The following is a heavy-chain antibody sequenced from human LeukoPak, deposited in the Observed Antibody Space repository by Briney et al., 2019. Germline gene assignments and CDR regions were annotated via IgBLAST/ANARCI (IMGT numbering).Heavy chain of an antibody. CDR3: ARGDSSSILIHHAFDF. J-gene: IGHJ3*01. Sequence: GGSLRLSCAASGLTSSSYEMNWIRQAPGKGLEWVAYISSSSSTIYYADSVKGRFTISRDNAKNSLSLQLSSLRGEDTALYYYARGDSSSILIHHAFDFWGQGTMVTVSS. D-gene: IGHD2-21*01. CDR2: ISSSSSTI. V-gene: IGHV3-48*03. CDR1: GLTSSSYE.